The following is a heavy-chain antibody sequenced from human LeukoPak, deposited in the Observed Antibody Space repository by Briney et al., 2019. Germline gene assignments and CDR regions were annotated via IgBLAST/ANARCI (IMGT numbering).Heavy chain of an antibody. Sequence: ASVKVSCKASGYTFTSYDINWVRQAPGQGLEWMGWINPNSGGTNYAQKFQGRVTMTRDTSISTAYMELSRLRSDDTAVYYCARGEPPFYDFWSGYDVDYWGQGTLVTVSS. V-gene: IGHV1-2*02. CDR3: ARGEPPFYDFWSGYDVDY. J-gene: IGHJ4*02. CDR2: INPNSGGT. CDR1: GYTFTSYD. D-gene: IGHD3-3*01.